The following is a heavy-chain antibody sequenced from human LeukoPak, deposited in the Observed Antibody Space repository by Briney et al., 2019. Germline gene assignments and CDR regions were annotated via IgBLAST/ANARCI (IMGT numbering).Heavy chain of an antibody. CDR3: ARGARRGALSGFSYSRQKPAEYFQP. V-gene: IGHV4-59*01. Sequence: SETLSLTCTVSGGSISSYYWSWIRQPPGKGLEWIGYIHYSGSTNYSPSLKSRVTISIDTPTNQFSLKLNSVTAADTAVYYCARGARRGALSGFSYSRQKPAEYFQPWGQGTLVIVSS. J-gene: IGHJ1*01. CDR2: IHYSGST. D-gene: IGHD1-26*01. CDR1: GGSISSYY.